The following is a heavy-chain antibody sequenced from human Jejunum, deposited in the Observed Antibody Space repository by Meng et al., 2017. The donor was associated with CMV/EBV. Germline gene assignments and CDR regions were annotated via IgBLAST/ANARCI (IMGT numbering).Heavy chain of an antibody. CDR1: SSSSY. CDR3: ARFRGIQYYDFWSGYPDY. CDR2: IYYSGST. Sequence: SSSSYWGWIRQPPGKGLEWIGSIYYSGSTYYNPSLKSRVTISVDTSKNQFSLKLSSVTAADTAVYYCARFRGIQYYDFWSGYPDYWGQGTRVTVSS. J-gene: IGHJ4*02. D-gene: IGHD3-3*01. V-gene: IGHV4-39*07.